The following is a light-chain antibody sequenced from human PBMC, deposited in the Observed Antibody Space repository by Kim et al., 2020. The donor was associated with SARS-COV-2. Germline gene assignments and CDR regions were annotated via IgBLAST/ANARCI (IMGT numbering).Light chain of an antibody. CDR3: QQYNAYPHT. J-gene: IGKJ2*01. V-gene: IGKV1-5*01. CDR2: DAS. Sequence: DTQMTQSPSTLSASVGDRVTITCRASQSVYKWMAWYQYKPGKAPKLLMYDASTLESGIPSRFSGSGYGTEFILTINSLHPDDFATYYCQQYNAYPHTFGQGTKVDIK. CDR1: QSVYKW.